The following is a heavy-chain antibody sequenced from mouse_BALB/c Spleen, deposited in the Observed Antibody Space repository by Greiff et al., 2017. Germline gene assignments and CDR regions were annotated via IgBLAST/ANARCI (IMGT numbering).Heavy chain of an antibody. J-gene: IGHJ4*01. Sequence: VQLQHSGAELLKPGASVKLSCKASGYTFTSYYMYWVKQRPGQGLEWIGEINPSNGGTNFNEKFKSKATLTVDKSSSTAYMQLSSLTSEDSAVYYGTRGGGYYYYYAMDYWGQGTSVTVSS. D-gene: IGHD2-3*01. CDR1: GYTFTSYY. CDR3: TRGGGYYYYYAMDY. CDR2: INPSNGGT. V-gene: IGHV1S81*02.